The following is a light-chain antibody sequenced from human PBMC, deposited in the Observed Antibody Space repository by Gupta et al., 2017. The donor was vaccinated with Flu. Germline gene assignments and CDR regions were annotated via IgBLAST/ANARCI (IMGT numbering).Light chain of an antibody. CDR2: DED. Sequence: QPVVTQEASLTVSPGGTVPLTCGSSAGPVTKAHYPYWIQQRPGRAPRPLMYDEDRRHSWTPARFSGAVRGGKAALTLSAAQEDEEGDYYCFLTLHGCRPRFGAGTKLTVL. V-gene: IGLV7-46*01. J-gene: IGLJ2*01. CDR1: AGPVTKAHY. CDR3: FLTLHGCRPR.